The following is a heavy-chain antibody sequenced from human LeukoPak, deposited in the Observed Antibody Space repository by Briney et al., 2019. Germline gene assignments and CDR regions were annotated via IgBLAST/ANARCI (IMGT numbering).Heavy chain of an antibody. D-gene: IGHD6-19*01. J-gene: IGHJ4*02. CDR2: IYYSGST. CDR1: GGSISSYY. Sequence: SETLSLTCTVSGGSISSYYWSWIRQPPGKGLEWIGYIYYSGSTNYNPSLKSRVTISVDTSKNQFSLKLSSVTAADTAVYYCARLAVAGGFDYWGQGTLATVSS. CDR3: ARLAVAGGFDY. V-gene: IGHV4-59*08.